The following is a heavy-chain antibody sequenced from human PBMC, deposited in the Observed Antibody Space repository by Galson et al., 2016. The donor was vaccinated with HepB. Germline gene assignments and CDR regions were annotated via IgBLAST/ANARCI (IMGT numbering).Heavy chain of an antibody. J-gene: IGHJ4*02. CDR2: IFYSGSS. D-gene: IGHD3-10*01. Sequence: TLSLTCSVSGGSISSGGYYWSWIRQHPGKGLEWIGYIFYSGSSDYNPSLKGRVTISVDTSKNQFSLKLSSVTAADTAVYHCTSGLVRGVISFWGQGFLVSVSS. V-gene: IGHV4-31*03. CDR3: TSGLVRGVISF. CDR1: GGSISSGGYY.